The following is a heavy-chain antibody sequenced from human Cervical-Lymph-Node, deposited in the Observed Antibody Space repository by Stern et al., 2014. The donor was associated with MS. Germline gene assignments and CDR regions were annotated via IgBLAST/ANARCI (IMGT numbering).Heavy chain of an antibody. CDR3: GKHACTGAACPFDF. V-gene: IGHV4-39*01. D-gene: IGHD2-8*02. Sequence: QVQLQESGPGLVKPSETLSLTCNVSGDSMSSFTHYWAWIRQPPGKGLEWIGSIYHGGATYYTPSQKRRVTISVDASKNPFPLRLSCGTAADTAMYYCGKHACTGAACPFDFWGQGTLVTVYS. J-gene: IGHJ4*02. CDR2: IYHGGAT. CDR1: GDSMSSFTHY.